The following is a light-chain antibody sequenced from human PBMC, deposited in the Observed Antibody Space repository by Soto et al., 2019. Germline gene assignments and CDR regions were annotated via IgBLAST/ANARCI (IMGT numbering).Light chain of an antibody. Sequence: SYELTQPLSVSVALGQTTRITCGGNNIGSKNVHWYQQKPGQAPVLVIDRDSNRPSGIPERFSGSNSGNTATLTISRAQAGDEADYYCQVWDSNTVLFGGGTKLTVL. CDR1: NIGSKN. J-gene: IGLJ2*01. V-gene: IGLV3-9*01. CDR3: QVWDSNTVL. CDR2: RDS.